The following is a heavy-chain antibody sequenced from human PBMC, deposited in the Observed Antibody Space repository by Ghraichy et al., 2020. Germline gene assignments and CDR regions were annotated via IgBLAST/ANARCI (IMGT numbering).Heavy chain of an antibody. CDR1: GGSISSYY. Sequence: SETLSLTCTVSGGSISSYYWSWIRQPPGKGLEWIGYIYYSGSTNYNPSLKSRVTISVDTSKNQFSLKLSSVTAADTAVYYCARAGWRNAFDIWGQGTMVTVSS. D-gene: IGHD2-15*01. CDR2: IYYSGST. J-gene: IGHJ3*02. CDR3: ARAGWRNAFDI. V-gene: IGHV4-59*01.